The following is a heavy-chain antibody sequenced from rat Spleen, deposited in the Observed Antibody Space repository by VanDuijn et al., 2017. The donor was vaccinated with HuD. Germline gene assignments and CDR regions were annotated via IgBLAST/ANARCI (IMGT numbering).Heavy chain of an antibody. V-gene: IGHV5-31*01. J-gene: IGHJ3*01. D-gene: IGHD1-4*01. CDR3: AKDGSRYGYTYFDY. CDR2: ITNTGGST. CDR1: GFTFNNYW. Sequence: EVQLVESGGGLVQPGRSLKLSCVASGFTFNNYWMTWIRQAPGKGLEWVASITNTGGSTYYPDSVKGRFTISRDNAENTVYLQMDSLRSEDTATYYCAKDGSRYGYTYFDYWGQGTLVTVSS.